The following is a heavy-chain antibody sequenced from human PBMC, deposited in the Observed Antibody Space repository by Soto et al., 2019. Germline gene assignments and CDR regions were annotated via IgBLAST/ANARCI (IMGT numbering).Heavy chain of an antibody. CDR3: ARGGYCSSTSCYGPSCYLDY. V-gene: IGHV4-39*07. J-gene: IGHJ4*02. CDR2: IYYSGST. CDR1: GGSISSSSHY. Sequence: PSETLSLTCTVAGGSISSSSHYWVWIRQHPGKGLEWIGSIYYSGSTYYNPSLKSRVTISVDTSKNQFSLELSSVTAADTAVYYCARGGYCSSTSCYGPSCYLDYWGQGTLVTRSS. D-gene: IGHD2-2*01.